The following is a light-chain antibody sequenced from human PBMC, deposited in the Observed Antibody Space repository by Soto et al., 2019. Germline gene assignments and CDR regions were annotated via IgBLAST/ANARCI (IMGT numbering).Light chain of an antibody. J-gene: IGKJ4*01. Sequence: DIQMTQSPSSLSASVGDRVTITCQASQDISNYLNWYQQKPGKAHKLLIYDASNLETGVPSRFSGSGSGTDFTFTISSLQPEDISTYYCQQYDNIPPTFGGGTKVEIK. V-gene: IGKV1-33*01. CDR2: DAS. CDR3: QQYDNIPPT. CDR1: QDISNY.